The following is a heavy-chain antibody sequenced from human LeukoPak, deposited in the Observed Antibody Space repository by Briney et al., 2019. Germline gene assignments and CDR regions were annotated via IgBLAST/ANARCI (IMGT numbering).Heavy chain of an antibody. CDR2: IIPILGIA. CDR1: GGTFSSYA. Sequence: SVKVSCKASGGTFSSYAISWVRQAPGQGLEWMGRIIPILGIANYAQKFQGRVTITADKSTSTAYMELSSLRSEDTAVYYCARVYYYDSSGYYPLDYWGQGTLVTVSS. V-gene: IGHV1-69*04. D-gene: IGHD3-22*01. CDR3: ARVYYYDSSGYYPLDY. J-gene: IGHJ4*02.